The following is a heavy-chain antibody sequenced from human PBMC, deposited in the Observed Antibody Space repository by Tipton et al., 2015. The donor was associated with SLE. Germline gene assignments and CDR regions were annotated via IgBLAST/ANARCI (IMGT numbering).Heavy chain of an antibody. CDR2: VYHSGST. CDR1: GGSISSSIYH. J-gene: IGHJ3*02. Sequence: GLVKPSETLSLTCTVSGGSISSSIYHWGWIRQPPGKGLEWIGEVYHSGSTNYNPSLKSRVTISVDKSKNQFSLKLTSVTATDTAVYNCARRNYDVLTGYYDAFDIWGQGTMVTVSS. D-gene: IGHD3-9*01. V-gene: IGHV4-39*07. CDR3: ARRNYDVLTGYYDAFDI.